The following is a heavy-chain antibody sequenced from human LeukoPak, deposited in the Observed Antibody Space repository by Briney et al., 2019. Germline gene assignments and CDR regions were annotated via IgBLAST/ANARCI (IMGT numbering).Heavy chain of an antibody. Sequence: ASVWVSCKASGYTFTGYYMHWVRQAPGQGLEWMGWINPNSGGTNYAQKFQGRVTMTRDTSISTAYMELSRLRSDDTAVYYCASSGSGIAVAATKSDYFDYWGQGTLVTVSS. V-gene: IGHV1-2*02. CDR3: ASSGSGIAVAATKSDYFDY. J-gene: IGHJ4*02. CDR1: GYTFTGYY. D-gene: IGHD6-19*01. CDR2: INPNSGGT.